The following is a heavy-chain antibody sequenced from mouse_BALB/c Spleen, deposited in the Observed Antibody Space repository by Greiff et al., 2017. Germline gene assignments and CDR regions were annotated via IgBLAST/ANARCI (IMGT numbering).Heavy chain of an antibody. J-gene: IGHJ3*01. CDR3: AKPTVDYGAWFAY. Sequence: VKLQESGAELVRPGTSVKISCKASGYAFTNYWLGWVKQRPGHGLEWIGDIYPGSGNTYYNEKFKGKATLTADKSSSTAYMQLSSLTSEDSAVYFCAKPTVDYGAWFAYWGQGTLVTVSA. V-gene: IGHV1-63*01. D-gene: IGHD2-4*01. CDR2: IYPGSGNT. CDR1: GYAFTNYW.